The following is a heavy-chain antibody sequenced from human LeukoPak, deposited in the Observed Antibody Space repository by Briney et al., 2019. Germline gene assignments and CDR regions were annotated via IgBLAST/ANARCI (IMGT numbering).Heavy chain of an antibody. CDR3: ARDSVYSGSSLDY. D-gene: IGHD1-26*01. CDR1: GPSISSHY. Sequence: SETLSLTCSVAGPSISSHYWRWIRQPAGGGLELIGRIYTSGRPNYNPSLKSRVTMSVEPPKNQFSLKLGSVRPAAPAGYYCARDSVYSGSSLDYWGQGTLVTVSS. J-gene: IGHJ4*02. CDR2: IYTSGRP. V-gene: IGHV4-4*07.